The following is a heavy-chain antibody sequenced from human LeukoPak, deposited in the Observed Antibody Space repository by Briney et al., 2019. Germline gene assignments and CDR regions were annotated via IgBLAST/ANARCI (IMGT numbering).Heavy chain of an antibody. CDR3: ARTYYYGSGSGKDFDY. CDR2: ISYDGSKK. Sequence: GGSLRLSCAASGFTFSRYGMHWVRQAPGKGLEWVAAISYDGSKKYYADSVKGRFTISRDNSKNTLYLQMNSLRAEDTAVYYCARTYYYGSGSGKDFDYWGQGTLVTVSS. CDR1: GFTFSRYG. J-gene: IGHJ4*02. V-gene: IGHV3-30*03. D-gene: IGHD3-10*01.